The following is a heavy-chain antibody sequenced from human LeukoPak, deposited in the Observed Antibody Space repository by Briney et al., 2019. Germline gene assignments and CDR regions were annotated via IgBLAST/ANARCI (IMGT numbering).Heavy chain of an antibody. Sequence: GASVKVSCKASGGTFSSYAISWVRQAPGQGLEWMGGIIPIFGTANYAQKLQGRVTITAHESTSTAYMELSSLRTEDTAVYYCARGSIAARTFDYWGQGTLVTVSS. CDR1: GGTFSSYA. V-gene: IGHV1-69*13. J-gene: IGHJ4*02. CDR2: IIPIFGTA. CDR3: ARGSIAARTFDY. D-gene: IGHD6-6*01.